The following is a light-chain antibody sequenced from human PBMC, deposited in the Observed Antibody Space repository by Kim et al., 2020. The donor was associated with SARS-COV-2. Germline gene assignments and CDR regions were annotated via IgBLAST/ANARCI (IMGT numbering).Light chain of an antibody. CDR3: QKYGPSPPYS. CDR2: GAS. V-gene: IGKV3-20*01. J-gene: IGKJ2*03. Sequence: SAGERATRSSRASHSLGATYVAWYQHRPGQAPRLLIHGASNRATGVPGRFSGSGSETDFTLIIDNLEPEVSAVYYCQKYGPSPPYSFGQGTKLEI. CDR1: HSLGATY.